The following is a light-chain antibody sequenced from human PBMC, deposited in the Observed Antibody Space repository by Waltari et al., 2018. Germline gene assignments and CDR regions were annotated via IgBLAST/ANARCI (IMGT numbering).Light chain of an antibody. J-gene: IGLJ1*01. CDR3: SSFTSSSVYV. Sequence: QSALTQPASVSGSPGQSITISCTGTSSDVGGFNYVSWYPQHPGKAPNHMFYEVRYRPSGFSSRFSGSRSGNTGSLTISGLQGEDESYYYCSSFTSSSVYVFGTGTKVTVL. V-gene: IGLV2-14*01. CDR2: EVR. CDR1: SSDVGGFNY.